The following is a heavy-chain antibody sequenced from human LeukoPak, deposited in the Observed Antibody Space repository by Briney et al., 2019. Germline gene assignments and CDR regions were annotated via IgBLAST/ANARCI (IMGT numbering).Heavy chain of an antibody. Sequence: SQTLSLTCAISGDSVSSNTAAWNWIRQSPSRGLEWLGRTFYRSKWYNDYAVSVKSRITINPDTSKNQFSLQLNSVTAADTAVYYCARQMGDYYDSSGYSEVFDYWGQGTLVTVSS. CDR2: TFYRSKWYN. CDR3: ARQMGDYYDSSGYSEVFDY. CDR1: GDSVSSNTAA. V-gene: IGHV6-1*01. J-gene: IGHJ4*02. D-gene: IGHD3-22*01.